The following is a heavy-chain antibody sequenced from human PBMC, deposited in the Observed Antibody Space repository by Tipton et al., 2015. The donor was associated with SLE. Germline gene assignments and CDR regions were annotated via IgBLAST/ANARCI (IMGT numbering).Heavy chain of an antibody. CDR3: ARVVAAAGTASDI. CDR1: GGSFSGYY. V-gene: IGHV4-34*01. CDR2: INHSGST. Sequence: TLSLTCAVYGGSFSGYYWSWIRQPPGKGLEWIGEINHSGSTNYNPSLKSRVTISVDTSKNQFSLKLSSVTAADTAVYYCARVVAAAGTASDIWGQGTMVTVSS. D-gene: IGHD6-13*01. J-gene: IGHJ3*02.